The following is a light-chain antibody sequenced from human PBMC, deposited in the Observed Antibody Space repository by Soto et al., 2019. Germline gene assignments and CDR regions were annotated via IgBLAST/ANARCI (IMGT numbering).Light chain of an antibody. CDR3: CSYAGSSTFD. J-gene: IGLJ1*01. CDR2: EGS. V-gene: IGLV2-23*03. CDR1: SSDVGSYNL. Sequence: QSVLTQPASVSGSPGQSITISCTGTSSDVGSYNLVSWYQQHPGKAPKLMSYEGSKRPSGVSNRFSGSKSGNTASLTISGLQAEDEADYYCCSYAGSSTFDFGTGTKVTVL.